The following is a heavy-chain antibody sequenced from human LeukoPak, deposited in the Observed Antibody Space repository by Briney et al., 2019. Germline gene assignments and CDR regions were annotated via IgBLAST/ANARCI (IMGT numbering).Heavy chain of an antibody. V-gene: IGHV3-7*01. D-gene: IGHD3-16*01. CDR3: ATYTHWVAGDV. J-gene: IGHJ6*02. Sequence: SGESLRLSCAASGFTFSDSWMSWVRQAPGKGLEGVANMNQDGSEKDYVDSVKGRFTISRDNARNSLYLQMSSLRAEDTAVYYCATYTHWVAGDVWGQGTTVTVSS. CDR2: MNQDGSEK. CDR1: GFTFSDSW.